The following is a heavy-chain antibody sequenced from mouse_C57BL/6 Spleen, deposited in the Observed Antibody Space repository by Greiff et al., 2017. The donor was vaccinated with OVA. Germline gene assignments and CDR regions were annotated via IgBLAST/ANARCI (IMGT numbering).Heavy chain of an antibody. Sequence: VQLQESGPELVKPGASVKISCKASGYTFTDYYINWVKQRPGQGLEWIGWIFPGSGSTYYNEKFKGKATLTVDKSSSTAYMLLSSLTSEDSAVYFCARSYYGSRAHWYFDVWGTGTTVTVSS. CDR1: GYTFTDYY. V-gene: IGHV1-75*01. CDR3: ARSYYGSRAHWYFDV. J-gene: IGHJ1*03. D-gene: IGHD1-1*01. CDR2: IFPGSGST.